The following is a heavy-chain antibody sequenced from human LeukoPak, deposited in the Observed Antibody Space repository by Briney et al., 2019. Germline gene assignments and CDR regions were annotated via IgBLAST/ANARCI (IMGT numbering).Heavy chain of an antibody. CDR2: INPNSGGT. J-gene: IGHJ4*02. Sequence: ASVKVSCKASGYTFTGDYMHWVRQAPGQGLEWMGWINPNSGGTNYAQKFQGKVTMTRDTSISIAYMELSRLRSDDTAVYYCAARGYSGYVDYWGQGTLVTVSS. D-gene: IGHD5-12*01. CDR1: GYTFTGDY. CDR3: AARGYSGYVDY. V-gene: IGHV1-2*02.